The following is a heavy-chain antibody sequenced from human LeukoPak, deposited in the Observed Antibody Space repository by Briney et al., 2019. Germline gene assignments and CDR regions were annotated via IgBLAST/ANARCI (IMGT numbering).Heavy chain of an antibody. V-gene: IGHV3-48*03. CDR2: ISSSGSTI. D-gene: IGHD2-2*02. CDR3: AKDWVAAAILGLYGMDV. CDR1: GFTFSSYE. Sequence: QPGGSLRLSCAASGFTFSSYEMNWVRQAPGKGLEWVSHISSSGSTIYYADSVKGRFTISRDNSKNSLYLQMNSLGTEDSALYYCAKDWVAAAILGLYGMDVWGQGTTVTVSS. J-gene: IGHJ6*02.